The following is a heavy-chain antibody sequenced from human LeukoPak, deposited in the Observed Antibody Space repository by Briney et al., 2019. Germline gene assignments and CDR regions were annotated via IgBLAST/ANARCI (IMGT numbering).Heavy chain of an antibody. J-gene: IGHJ4*02. CDR3: AKAGGGSGSYYLYYFDY. CDR1: GFTFSSYA. CDR2: ISGSGGST. V-gene: IGHV3-23*01. Sequence: GGSLRLSCAASGFTFSSYAMSWVRQAPGKGLEWVSAISGSGGSTYYADSVKGRFTISRDNSKNTLYLQMNSLRAEDTAVYYCAKAGGGSGSYYLYYFDYWGQGTLVTVSS. D-gene: IGHD3-10*01.